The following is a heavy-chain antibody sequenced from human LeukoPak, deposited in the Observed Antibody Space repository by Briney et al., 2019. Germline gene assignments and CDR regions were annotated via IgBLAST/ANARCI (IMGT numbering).Heavy chain of an antibody. CDR2: IWYDGSNK. D-gene: IGHD1-26*01. CDR3: AKGSGSYQPYYFDY. V-gene: IGHV3-33*06. J-gene: IGHJ4*02. Sequence: GGSLRLSRAASGFTSSSYGMHWVRQAPGKGLEWVAVIWYDGSNKYYADSVKGRFTISRDNSKNTLYLQMNSLRAEDTAVYYCAKGSGSYQPYYFDYWGQGTLVTVSS. CDR1: GFTSSSYG.